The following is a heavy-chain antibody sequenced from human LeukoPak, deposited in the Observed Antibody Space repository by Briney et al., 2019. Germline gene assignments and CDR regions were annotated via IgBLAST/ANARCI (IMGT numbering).Heavy chain of an antibody. J-gene: IGHJ4*02. Sequence: PGGSLRLSCAASGFTFSSYEMNWVRQAPGKGLEWVSYISSSGSTIYYADSVKGRFTISRDNAKNSLYLQMNSLRAEDTAVYYCARERYDSSGFDYWGQGTPVAVSS. CDR3: ARERYDSSGFDY. CDR1: GFTFSSYE. V-gene: IGHV3-48*03. CDR2: ISSSGSTI. D-gene: IGHD3-22*01.